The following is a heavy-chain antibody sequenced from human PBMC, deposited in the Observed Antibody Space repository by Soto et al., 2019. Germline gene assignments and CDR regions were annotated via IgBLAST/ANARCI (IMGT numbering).Heavy chain of an antibody. CDR1: GGSFSGYY. Sequence: QVQLQQWGAGLLKPSETLSLICAVYGGSFSGYYWSWIRQPPGKGLEWIGEINHSGSTNYNPSLKSRVTISVDTSKNQFSLKLSSVTAADTAVYYCARGPRRLFNWFDPWGQGTLVTVSS. CDR3: ARGPRRLFNWFDP. D-gene: IGHD1-1*01. CDR2: INHSGST. J-gene: IGHJ5*02. V-gene: IGHV4-34*01.